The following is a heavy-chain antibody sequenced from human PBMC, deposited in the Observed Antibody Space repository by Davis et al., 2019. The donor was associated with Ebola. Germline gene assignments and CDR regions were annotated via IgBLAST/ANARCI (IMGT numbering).Heavy chain of an antibody. J-gene: IGHJ6*02. Sequence: PSETLSLTCTVAGGSISSHYWSWIRQPPGKGLEWIGYIYYSGSTNYNPSLKSRVTISVDTSKNQFSLKLSSVTAADTAVYYCARAGVLPLRQEDYYGMDVWGQGTTVTVSS. CDR1: GGSISSHY. CDR2: IYYSGST. V-gene: IGHV4-59*11. CDR3: ARAGVLPLRQEDYYGMDV. D-gene: IGHD3-10*01.